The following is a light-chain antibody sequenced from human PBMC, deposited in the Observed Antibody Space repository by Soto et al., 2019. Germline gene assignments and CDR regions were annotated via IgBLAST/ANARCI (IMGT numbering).Light chain of an antibody. CDR1: SSDVGGYNY. J-gene: IGLJ2*01. CDR3: SSYTSSSTLVV. V-gene: IGLV2-14*01. CDR2: DVS. Sequence: QSVLTQPASVSGSPGQSITISCTGTSSDVGGYNYVSWYQQQPGKAPKLMIYDVSNRPSGVSNRFSGSKSGNTASLTISGLQAEDEADYYCSSYTSSSTLVVFGGGTKLIVL.